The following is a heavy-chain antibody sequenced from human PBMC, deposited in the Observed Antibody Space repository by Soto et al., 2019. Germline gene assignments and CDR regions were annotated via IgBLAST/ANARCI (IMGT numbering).Heavy chain of an antibody. CDR2: ISAYNGNT. Sequence: ASVKVSCKASGGTFSSYGISWVRQAPGQGLEWMGWISAYNGNTNYAQKLQGRVTMTTDTSTSTAYMELRSLRSEDTAVYYCSRAYYYDSSGYSNWFDPWGQGTLVTVSS. V-gene: IGHV1-18*04. CDR3: SRAYYYDSSGYSNWFDP. CDR1: GGTFSSYG. J-gene: IGHJ5*02. D-gene: IGHD3-22*01.